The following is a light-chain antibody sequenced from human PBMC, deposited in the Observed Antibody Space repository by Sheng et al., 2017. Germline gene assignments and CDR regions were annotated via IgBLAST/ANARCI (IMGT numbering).Light chain of an antibody. CDR2: DAS. J-gene: IGKJ4*01. CDR1: QSVSSY. V-gene: IGKV3-11*01. Sequence: EIVLTQSPATLSLSPGERATLSCRASQSVSSYLAWYQQKPGQAPRLLIYDASNRATGIPARFSGSGSGTDFTLTISSLEPEDFAVYYCQQRSNWPPLTFGGGTEGGGSN. CDR3: QQRSNWPPLT.